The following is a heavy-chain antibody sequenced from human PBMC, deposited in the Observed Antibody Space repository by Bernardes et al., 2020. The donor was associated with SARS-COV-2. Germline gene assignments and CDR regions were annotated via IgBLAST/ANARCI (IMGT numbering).Heavy chain of an antibody. V-gene: IGHV3-15*01. CDR3: TRDFYYYPSN. Sequence: GGSLRLSCAASGFSFSNVWMSWVRQSPGKGLEWVGRIKNKDDGGTTEYAAPVKGRFTISRDDSSNMFYLQMNSLKSEDTAVYFCTRDFYYYPSNWGQGTLVTVSS. J-gene: IGHJ4*02. D-gene: IGHD3-22*01. CDR1: GFSFSNVW. CDR2: IKNKDDGGTT.